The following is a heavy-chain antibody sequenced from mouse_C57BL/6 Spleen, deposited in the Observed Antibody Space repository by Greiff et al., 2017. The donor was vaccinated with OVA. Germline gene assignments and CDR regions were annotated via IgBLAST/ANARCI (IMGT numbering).Heavy chain of an antibody. D-gene: IGHD4-1*01. CDR3: ARNWSY. V-gene: IGHV1-42*01. J-gene: IGHJ2*01. Sequence: VQLKQSGPELVKPGASVKISCKASGYSFTGYYMNWVKQSPEKSLEWIGEINPSTGGTTYNQKFKAKATLTVDKSSSTAYMQLKSLTSEDSAVYYCARNWSYWGQGTTLTVSS. CDR1: GYSFTGYY. CDR2: INPSTGGT.